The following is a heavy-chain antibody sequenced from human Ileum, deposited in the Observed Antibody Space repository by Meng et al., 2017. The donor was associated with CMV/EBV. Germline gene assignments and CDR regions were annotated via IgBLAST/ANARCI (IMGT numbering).Heavy chain of an antibody. V-gene: IGHV1-8*01. CDR3: ARTSTSSYYNWFDP. Sequence: ASVKVSCKASGYTFTSYDINWVRQATGQGLEWMGWMNPNCGYTVYAQKFQGRVTMTRNTSISAAYMELSSLRSEDTAVYYCARTSTSSYYNWFDPWGQGTLVTVSS. D-gene: IGHD6-6*01. CDR1: GYTFTSYD. CDR2: MNPNCGYT. J-gene: IGHJ5*02.